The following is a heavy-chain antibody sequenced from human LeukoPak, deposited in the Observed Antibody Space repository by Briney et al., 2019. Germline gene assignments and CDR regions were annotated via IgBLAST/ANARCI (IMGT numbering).Heavy chain of an antibody. D-gene: IGHD6-19*01. CDR3: ARHGKQWLVRGP. J-gene: IGHJ5*02. Sequence: KASETLSLTCTVSGGSISSYYWSWIRQPPGKGLEWIGYIYYSGSTNYNPSLKSRVTISVDTSKNQFSLKLSSVTAADTAVYYCARHGKQWLVRGPWGQGTLVTVSS. CDR1: GGSISSYY. V-gene: IGHV4-59*08. CDR2: IYYSGST.